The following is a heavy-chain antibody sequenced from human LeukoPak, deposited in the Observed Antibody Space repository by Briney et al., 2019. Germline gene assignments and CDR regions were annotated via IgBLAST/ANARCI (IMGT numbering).Heavy chain of an antibody. Sequence: PGGSLRLSCAASGFTFSSYAMHWVRQAPGKGLEWVAVISYDGSNKYYADSVKGRFTISRDNSKNTLYLQMNSLRSDDTAVYYCARDGLLSSDFPGYYYYGMDVWGQGTTVTVSS. V-gene: IGHV3-30*04. D-gene: IGHD2/OR15-2a*01. CDR1: GFTFSSYA. J-gene: IGHJ6*02. CDR3: ARDGLLSSDFPGYYYYGMDV. CDR2: ISYDGSNK.